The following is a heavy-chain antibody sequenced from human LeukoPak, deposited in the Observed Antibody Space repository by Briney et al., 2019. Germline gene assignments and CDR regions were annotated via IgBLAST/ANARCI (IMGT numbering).Heavy chain of an antibody. V-gene: IGHV1-24*01. Sequence: GASVKVSCKVSGYTLTELSMHWVRQAPGKGLEWMGGFDPEDGETIYAQEFQGRVTMTEDTSTDTAYMELSSLRSEDTAVYYCATAPIYDFWSGLYYFDYWGQGTLVTVSS. J-gene: IGHJ4*02. CDR1: GYTLTELS. CDR2: FDPEDGET. CDR3: ATAPIYDFWSGLYYFDY. D-gene: IGHD3-3*01.